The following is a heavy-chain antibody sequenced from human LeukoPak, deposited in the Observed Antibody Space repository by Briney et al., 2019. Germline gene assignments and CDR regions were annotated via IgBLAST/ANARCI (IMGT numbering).Heavy chain of an antibody. J-gene: IGHJ4*02. D-gene: IGHD5-12*01. Sequence: ASVKVSCKASGYTFTGYFMHWVRQAPGQGLEWMGWINPNSGGTNYAQKFQGRVTMTRDTSISTAYMELSRLRSDDTAVYYCATPERGYSGYDFGSWGQGTLVTVSS. CDR2: INPNSGGT. V-gene: IGHV1-2*02. CDR1: GYTFTGYF. CDR3: ATPERGYSGYDFGS.